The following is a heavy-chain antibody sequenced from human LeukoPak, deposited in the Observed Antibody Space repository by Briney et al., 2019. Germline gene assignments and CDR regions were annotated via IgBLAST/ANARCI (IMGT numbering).Heavy chain of an antibody. Sequence: PGGSLRLSCAASGFTFSSYWMSWVRQAPGKGLEWVANMNQDGSEKYYVDSVKGRFTISRDNAKNSLYLQMNSLRAEDTALYYCVKDRGGIGAVAGTWDYWGQGTLVTVSS. CDR1: GFTFSSYW. D-gene: IGHD6-19*01. CDR3: VKDRGGIGAVAGTWDY. J-gene: IGHJ4*02. V-gene: IGHV3-7*03. CDR2: MNQDGSEK.